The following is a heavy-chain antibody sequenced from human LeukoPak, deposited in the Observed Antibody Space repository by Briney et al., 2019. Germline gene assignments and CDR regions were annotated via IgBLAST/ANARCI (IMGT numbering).Heavy chain of an antibody. CDR3: ARDLKYGSGSRDY. J-gene: IGHJ4*02. CDR2: IYHSGST. Sequence: SETLSLTCTVSGYSISSGYYWGWIRQPPGKGLEWIGSIYHSGSTYYNPSLKSRVTISVDTSKNQFSLKLSSVTAADTAVYYCARDLKYGSGSRDYWGQGTLVTVSS. V-gene: IGHV4-38-2*02. D-gene: IGHD3-10*01. CDR1: GYSISSGYY.